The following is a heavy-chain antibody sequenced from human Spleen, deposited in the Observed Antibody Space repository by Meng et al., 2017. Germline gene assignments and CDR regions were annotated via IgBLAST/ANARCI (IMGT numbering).Heavy chain of an antibody. CDR1: GFTFSSYW. Sequence: GESLKISCAASGFTFSSYWMSWVRQAPGKGLEWVANIKEDGSEKSYVDSVKGRFTISRDNAKNSLYLQMNSLRAEDTAVYYCAREITGMIKPRWGQGTPVTVSS. J-gene: IGHJ4*02. V-gene: IGHV3-7*01. D-gene: IGHD5-18*01. CDR3: AREITGMIKPR. CDR2: IKEDGSEK.